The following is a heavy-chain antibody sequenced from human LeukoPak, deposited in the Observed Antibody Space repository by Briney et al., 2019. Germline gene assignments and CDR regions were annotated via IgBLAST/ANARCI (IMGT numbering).Heavy chain of an antibody. D-gene: IGHD6-19*01. J-gene: IGHJ3*02. CDR3: ARDLSGYNSGWHAFDI. Sequence: SETLSLTCTVSGGSISSGGYYWSWIRQHPGKGLEWTGYIYYSGSTYSNPSLKSRVTISVDTSKNQFSLKLSSVTAADTAVYYCARDLSGYNSGWHAFDIWGQGTLVTVSS. CDR2: IYYSGST. CDR1: GGSISSGGYY. V-gene: IGHV4-31*03.